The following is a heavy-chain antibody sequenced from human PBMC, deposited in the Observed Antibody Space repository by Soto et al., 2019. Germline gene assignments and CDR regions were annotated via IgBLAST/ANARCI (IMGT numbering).Heavy chain of an antibody. D-gene: IGHD1-26*01. J-gene: IGHJ4*01. Sequence: GGSLRLSCAASGFPFSRYAITWVRQAPGKGLEWVSGITGDGGRAFYSDSVKGRFTVSRDNSKNTLYLEMNNLRADDSAVYYCAKPVGVTQIVSYWGHGILVTVSS. CDR3: AKPVGVTQIVSY. CDR2: ITGDGGRA. V-gene: IGHV3-23*01. CDR1: GFPFSRYA.